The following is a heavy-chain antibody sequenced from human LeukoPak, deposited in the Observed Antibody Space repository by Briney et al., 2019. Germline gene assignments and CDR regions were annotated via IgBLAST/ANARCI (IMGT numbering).Heavy chain of an antibody. CDR1: GFTFSDYY. CDR2: IGSSGSTI. J-gene: IGHJ4*02. V-gene: IGHV3-11*01. D-gene: IGHD5-18*01. Sequence: GGSLRLSCAASGFTFSDYYISWIRQAPGKGLEWVSYIGSSGSTIYYADSVKGRFTISRDNAKNSLYLQMNSLRAEDTAVYYCARLLVYGYSYGQFDYWGQGTLVTVSS. CDR3: ARLLVYGYSYGQFDY.